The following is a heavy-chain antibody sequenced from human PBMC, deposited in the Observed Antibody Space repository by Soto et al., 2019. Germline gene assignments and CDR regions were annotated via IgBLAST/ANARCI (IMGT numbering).Heavy chain of an antibody. CDR1: GGSISSGGYY. J-gene: IGHJ3*02. D-gene: IGHD1-26*01. V-gene: IGHV4-31*03. Sequence: QVQLQESGPGLVKPSQTLSLTCTVSGGSISSGGYYWSWIRQHPGKGLEWIGYIYYSGSTYYNPSLKSRVTISVDASKNQFSLKLSSVTAADTAVYYCARDWELLSAFDIWGQGTMVTVSS. CDR3: ARDWELLSAFDI. CDR2: IYYSGST.